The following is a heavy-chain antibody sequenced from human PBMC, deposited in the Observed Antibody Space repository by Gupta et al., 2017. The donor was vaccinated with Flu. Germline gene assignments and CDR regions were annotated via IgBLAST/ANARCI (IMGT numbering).Heavy chain of an antibody. CDR1: GYTFTGYY. V-gene: IGHV1-2*02. CDR2: INPNDGGT. D-gene: IGHD6-6*01. CDR3: ARGGSSSLDF. J-gene: IGHJ4*02. Sequence: QLVQSGAEVKKPGASVKVSCKAPGYTFTGYYIRWVRQAPGQGLEWMAWINPNDGGTSDAQNFQGRVTMARDTSINTAYMELSSLRSDDTAVYYCARGGSSSLDFWGQGTLVTVSS.